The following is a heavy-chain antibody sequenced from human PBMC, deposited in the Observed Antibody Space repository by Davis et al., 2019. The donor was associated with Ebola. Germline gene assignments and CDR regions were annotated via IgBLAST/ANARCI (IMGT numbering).Heavy chain of an antibody. CDR3: ARGGTYLLYSFDY. V-gene: IGHV4-4*02. J-gene: IGHJ4*02. D-gene: IGHD3-3*01. CDR1: GGSISSSNW. CDR2: IYHSGST. Sequence: MPSETLSLTCAVSGGSISSSNWWRWVRQPPGKGLEWIGEIYHSGSTNYNPSLKSRVTISVDKPKNQFSLKLSSVTAADTAVYYCARGGTYLLYSFDYWGQGTLVTVSS.